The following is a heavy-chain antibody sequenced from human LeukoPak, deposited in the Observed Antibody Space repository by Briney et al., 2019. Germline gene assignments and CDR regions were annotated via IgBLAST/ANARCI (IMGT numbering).Heavy chain of an antibody. CDR2: ISYDGSNE. CDR3: ARGAPPDY. Sequence: LGRSLRLSCAASGFTFSSYAMYWVRQTPGKGLEWVAVISYDGSNEHHADSVKGRFTISRDNSKNTLYLQMNSLRADDAAVYFCARGAPPDYWGQGTLVTVSS. CDR1: GFTFSSYA. V-gene: IGHV3-30-3*01. J-gene: IGHJ4*02.